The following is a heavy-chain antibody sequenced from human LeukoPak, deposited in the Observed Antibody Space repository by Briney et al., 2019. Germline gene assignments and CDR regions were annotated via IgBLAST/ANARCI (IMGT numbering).Heavy chain of an antibody. D-gene: IGHD1-26*01. J-gene: IGHJ5*02. CDR1: GFTFGDYA. V-gene: IGHV3-49*01. CDR3: TRDKQWELLENWFDP. CDR2: IRSKAYGGTT. Sequence: PGGSLRLSCTASGFTFGDYAMSWFRQAPGKGLEWVGFIRSKAYGGTTEYAASVKGRFTISRDGSKSIAYLQMNSLKTEDTAVYYCTRDKQWELLENWFDPWGQGTLVTVSS.